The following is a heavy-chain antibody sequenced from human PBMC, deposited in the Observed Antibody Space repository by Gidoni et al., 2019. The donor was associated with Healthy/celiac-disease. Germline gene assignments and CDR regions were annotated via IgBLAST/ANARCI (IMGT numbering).Heavy chain of an antibody. CDR1: GYTFTSYA. Sequence: QVQTVQSGAEAKKPGASGKVSCKAAGYTFTSYAMHWGRQAPGQRLEWMGWINAGNGNTKYSQKFQGRVTITRDTSASTAYMELSSLRSEDTAVYYCARDSRQWPSDYWGQGTLVTVSS. CDR2: INAGNGNT. J-gene: IGHJ4*02. V-gene: IGHV1-3*01. D-gene: IGHD6-19*01. CDR3: ARDSRQWPSDY.